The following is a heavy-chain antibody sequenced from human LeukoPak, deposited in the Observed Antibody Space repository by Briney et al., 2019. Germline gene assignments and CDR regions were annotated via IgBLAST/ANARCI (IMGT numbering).Heavy chain of an antibody. CDR3: ARSVRSGGSCFDY. Sequence: ASVKVSCKASGYTFTSYDINWVRQAAGQGLEWMGWMNPNSGNTGYAQKFQGRVTMTRNTSISTAYMELSSLRSEDTAVYYCARSVRSGGSCFDYWGQGTLVTVSS. CDR2: MNPNSGNT. V-gene: IGHV1-8*01. CDR1: GYTFTSYD. J-gene: IGHJ4*02. D-gene: IGHD2-15*01.